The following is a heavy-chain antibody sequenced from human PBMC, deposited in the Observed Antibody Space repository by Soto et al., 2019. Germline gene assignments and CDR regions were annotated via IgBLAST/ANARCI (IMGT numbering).Heavy chain of an antibody. J-gene: IGHJ4*02. Sequence: PGGSLRLSCAASGFTFSSYSMNWVRQAPGKGLEWVSSISSSSSYIYYADSVKGRFTTSRDNAKNSLYLQMNSLRAEDTAVYYCARAGEYSSSSFDYWGQGTLVTVSS. D-gene: IGHD6-6*01. CDR3: ARAGEYSSSSFDY. CDR2: ISSSSSYI. CDR1: GFTFSSYS. V-gene: IGHV3-21*01.